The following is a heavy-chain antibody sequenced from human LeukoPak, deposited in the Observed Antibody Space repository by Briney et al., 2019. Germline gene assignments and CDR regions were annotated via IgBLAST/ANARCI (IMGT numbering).Heavy chain of an antibody. V-gene: IGHV3-74*01. CDR1: GFTFSTFW. CDR2: INSDGSST. CDR3: ARSYSKNYYGLDV. D-gene: IGHD6-13*01. J-gene: IGHJ6*02. Sequence: GGSLRLSCAASGFTFSTFWMHWVRQAPGKGLVWVSRINSDGSSTNYADSVKGRFTISRDNAKNMLYLQMNSLRVEDTAVYSCARSYSKNYYGLDVWGQGTTVTVSS.